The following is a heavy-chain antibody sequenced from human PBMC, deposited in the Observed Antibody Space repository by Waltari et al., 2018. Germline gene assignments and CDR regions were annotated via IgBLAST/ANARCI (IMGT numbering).Heavy chain of an antibody. J-gene: IGHJ3*02. Sequence: QVQLVQSGAEVKKPGASVKVSCKASGYTFTSYDINWVRQATGKGLEWMGWMNPNSGNTGYAQKFQGRVTMTRNTSISTAYMELSSLRSEDTAVYYCARGPIIVGATSGDAFDIWGQGTMVTVSS. V-gene: IGHV1-8*01. CDR1: GYTFTSYD. CDR2: MNPNSGNT. D-gene: IGHD1-26*01. CDR3: ARGPIIVGATSGDAFDI.